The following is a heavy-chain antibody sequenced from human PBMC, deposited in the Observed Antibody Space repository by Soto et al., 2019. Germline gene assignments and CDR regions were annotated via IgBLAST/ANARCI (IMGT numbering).Heavy chain of an antibody. V-gene: IGHV4-59*01. D-gene: IGHD2-8*01. Sequence: LSLTCTVSGGSISSYYWSWIRQPPGKGLEWIGYIYYSGSTNYNPSLKSRVTISVDTSKNQFSLKLSSVTAADTAVYYCARGRGLTNWFDPWGQGTLVTVSS. CDR1: GGSISSYY. CDR2: IYYSGST. CDR3: ARGRGLTNWFDP. J-gene: IGHJ5*02.